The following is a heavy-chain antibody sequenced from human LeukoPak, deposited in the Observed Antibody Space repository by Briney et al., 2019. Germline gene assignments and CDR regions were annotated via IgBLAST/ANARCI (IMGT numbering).Heavy chain of an antibody. CDR1: GDCVSSNSAA. V-gene: IGHV6-1*01. J-gene: IGHJ4*02. Sequence: SQTLSLTCAISGDCVSSNSAAWNWIRQSPSRGLEWLGRTYYRSKWYNDYAVSVKSGITINPDTSKNQFSLQLNSVTPEDTAVYYCARVPSYSSSWGTYYFDYWGQGTLVTVSS. CDR2: TYYRSKWYN. CDR3: ARVPSYSSSWGTYYFDY. D-gene: IGHD6-13*01.